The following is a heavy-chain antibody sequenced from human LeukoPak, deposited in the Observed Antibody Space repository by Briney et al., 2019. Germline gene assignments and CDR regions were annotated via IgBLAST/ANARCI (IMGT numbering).Heavy chain of an antibody. CDR2: ISAYNGNT. CDR1: GYTFTSYG. D-gene: IGHD2-2*01. Sequence: ASVKVSCKASGYTFTSYGISWVRQAPGQGLEWMGWISAYNGNTNHAQKLQGRVTMTTDTSTSTAYMELRSLRSDDTAVYYCARGGEGYCSSTSCKFDYWGQGTLVTVSS. V-gene: IGHV1-18*01. J-gene: IGHJ4*02. CDR3: ARGGEGYCSSTSCKFDY.